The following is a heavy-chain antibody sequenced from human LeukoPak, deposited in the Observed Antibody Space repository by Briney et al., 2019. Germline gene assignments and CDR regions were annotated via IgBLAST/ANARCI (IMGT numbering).Heavy chain of an antibody. D-gene: IGHD3-16*01. CDR1: GFTFSSYS. V-gene: IGHV3-21*01. CDR2: ISSSSSYI. Sequence: PGGSLRLSCAASGFTFSSYSMNWVRQAPGKGLEWVSSISSSSSYIYYADSVKGRFTISRDNAKNSLYLQMNSLRAEDTAVYYCARDRGELWGIIDYWGQGTLVTVSS. CDR3: ARDRGELWGIIDY. J-gene: IGHJ4*02.